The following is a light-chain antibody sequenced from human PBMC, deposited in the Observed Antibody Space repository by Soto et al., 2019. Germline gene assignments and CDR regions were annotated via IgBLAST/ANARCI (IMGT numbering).Light chain of an antibody. V-gene: IGKV1-39*01. J-gene: IGKJ1*01. CDR2: AAS. CDR1: QSISGY. Sequence: DIQMTQSPSSLSASVGDRVTITCRASQSISGYLNWYQQKPGKAPKLLIYAASSLQSGVPSRFSGSGSGTDFTLTISSLQPEDSATYYCLQDFSYPRTFGQGTKVDIK. CDR3: LQDFSYPRT.